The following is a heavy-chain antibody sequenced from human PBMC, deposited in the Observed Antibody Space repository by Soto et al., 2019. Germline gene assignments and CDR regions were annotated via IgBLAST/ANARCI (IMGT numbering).Heavy chain of an antibody. J-gene: IGHJ5*02. CDR1: GDPLSLDGFY. CDR3: ARDGSSTADWIDP. CDR2: IYHTGKT. V-gene: IGHV4-31*03. D-gene: IGHD2-2*01. Sequence: QVQLQQSGPGLVKPSQTLSLTCTVSGDPLSLDGFYWTRIRQHPGKGLEWMGYIYHTGKTYYNPSLESRLTMSVDMSENQVSLNLSFVTAADTAVYYCARDGSSTADWIDPWGQGILVTVSS.